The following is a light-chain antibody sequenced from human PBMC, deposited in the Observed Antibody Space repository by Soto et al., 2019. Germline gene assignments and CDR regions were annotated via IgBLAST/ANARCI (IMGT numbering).Light chain of an antibody. J-gene: IGLJ2*01. CDR2: GNN. CDR1: SSNIGAPYD. CDR3: QSYDSRLRGSV. Sequence: QPVLTQPPSVSGAPGQTITISCTGSSSNIGAPYDVHWYQHLPGTAPKLLIYGNNNRPSGVPDRFSGSKSGTSASLAITGLQAEDEADYYCQSYDSRLRGSVFGGGTKVTVL. V-gene: IGLV1-40*01.